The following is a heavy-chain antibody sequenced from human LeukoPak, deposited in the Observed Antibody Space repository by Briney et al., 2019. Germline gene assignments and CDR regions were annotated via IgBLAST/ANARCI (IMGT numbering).Heavy chain of an antibody. J-gene: IGHJ4*02. CDR3: ARGGRYNWNDVAGYYFDY. CDR1: GGSISSYY. CDR2: IYTSGST. Sequence: SETLSLTCTVSGGSISSYYWSWIRQPAGKGLEWMGRIYTSGSTNYNPSLKSRVTMSVDTSKNQFSLKLSSVTAADTAVYYCARGGRYNWNDVAGYYFDYWGQGTLVTVSS. V-gene: IGHV4-4*07. D-gene: IGHD1-20*01.